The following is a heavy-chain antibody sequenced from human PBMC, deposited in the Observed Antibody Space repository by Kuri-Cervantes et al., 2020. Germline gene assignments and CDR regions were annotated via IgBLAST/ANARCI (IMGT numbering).Heavy chain of an antibody. CDR1: GFTFSSYG. D-gene: IGHD3-10*01. J-gene: IGHJ4*02. V-gene: IGHV3-33*01. Sequence: GESLKISCAASGFTFSSYGMHWVRQAPGKGLEWVAVIWYDGSNKYYADSVKGRFTISRDNSKNTLYLQMNSLRDEDTAVYYCARDREVTMVRGVSDYWGQGTLVTVSS. CDR3: ARDREVTMVRGVSDY. CDR2: IWYDGSNK.